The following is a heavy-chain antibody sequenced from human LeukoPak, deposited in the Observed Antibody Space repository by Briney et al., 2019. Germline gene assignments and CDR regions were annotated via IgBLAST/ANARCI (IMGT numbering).Heavy chain of an antibody. CDR2: ISGSGGST. J-gene: IGHJ1*01. Sequence: GGSLRLSCAASGFTFSSYAMSWVRQAPGKGLEWVSAISGSGGSTYYADSVKGRFTISRDNSKNTLYLQMNSLRAEDTAVYYCAKGIVVVVAATPEYYQHWGQGTRSPSPQ. V-gene: IGHV3-23*01. CDR3: AKGIVVVVAATPEYYQH. D-gene: IGHD2-15*01. CDR1: GFTFSSYA.